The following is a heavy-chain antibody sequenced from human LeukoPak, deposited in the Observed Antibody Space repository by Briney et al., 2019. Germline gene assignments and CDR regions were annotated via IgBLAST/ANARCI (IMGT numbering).Heavy chain of an antibody. D-gene: IGHD3-9*01. V-gene: IGHV1-2*02. CDR1: XXXFTDXX. CDR2: INPNSGGT. J-gene: IGHJ4*02. CDR3: ARIRSSGYHYFDY. Sequence: SCXXSXXXFTDXXXHWVXQAXXXXXXXXXWINPNSGGTDSSQKFQGRVTVTWDTSIRTVYMELSSLTSDDTAVYYCARIRSSGYHYFDYWGQGTLVTVSS.